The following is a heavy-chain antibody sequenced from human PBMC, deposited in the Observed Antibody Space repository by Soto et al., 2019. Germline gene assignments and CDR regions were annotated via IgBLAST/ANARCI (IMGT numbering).Heavy chain of an antibody. CDR2: TRNKANSYTT. V-gene: IGHV3-72*01. J-gene: IGHJ6*03. D-gene: IGHD3-9*01. Sequence: PGGSLRLSCAASGFTFSDHYMDWVRQAPGKGLEWVGRTRNKANSYTTEYAASVKGRFTISRDDSKNSLYLQMNSLKTEDTAVYYCARGAYYDISTGYARYYYYMDVWGKGTTVTVSS. CDR3: ARGAYYDISTGYARYYYYMDV. CDR1: GFTFSDHY.